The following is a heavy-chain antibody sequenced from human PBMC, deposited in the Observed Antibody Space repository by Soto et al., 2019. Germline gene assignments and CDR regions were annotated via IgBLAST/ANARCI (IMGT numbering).Heavy chain of an antibody. J-gene: IGHJ4*02. V-gene: IGHV1-69*12. D-gene: IGHD5-18*01. CDR1: GGTFSSYA. CDR2: IIPIFGTA. Sequence: QVQLVQSGAEVKKPGSSVKVSCKASGGTFSSYAISWVRQAPGQGLEWMGGIIPIFGTANYAQKFQGRGTITADESTRKGYRELSSLRSEDTAVYYCARGSDTAMSPLDYWGQGTLVTVSS. CDR3: ARGSDTAMSPLDY.